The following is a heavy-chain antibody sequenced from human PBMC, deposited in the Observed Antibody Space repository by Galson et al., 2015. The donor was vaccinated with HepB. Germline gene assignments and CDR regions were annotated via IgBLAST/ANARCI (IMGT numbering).Heavy chain of an antibody. CDR2: ISSSSSYI. CDR1: GFTFSSYS. V-gene: IGHV3-21*01. Sequence: SPRLSCADSGFTFSSYSMNWVRQAPGQGLECVSSISSSSSYIYYADSVKRRFTISRDNAKNSLYLQMNSLRADDTAVYYCATSSEEQQLVLFTDWGQGTLVTVSS. D-gene: IGHD6-13*01. J-gene: IGHJ4*02. CDR3: ATSSEEQQLVLFTD.